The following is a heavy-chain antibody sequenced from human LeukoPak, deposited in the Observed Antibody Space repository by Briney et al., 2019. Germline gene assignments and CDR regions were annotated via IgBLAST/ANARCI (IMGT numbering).Heavy chain of an antibody. J-gene: IGHJ6*03. CDR2: ISGSGSST. CDR3: AKDRDYGSGSYNNYYYMDV. D-gene: IGHD3-10*01. CDR1: GFTFSSYA. V-gene: IGHV3-23*01. Sequence: QAGGPLRLSCAASGFTFSSYAMSWVRQAPGKGLQWVSVISGSGSSTYYADSVKGRFTISRDNSKNTLYLQMNSLRAEDTAVYYCAKDRDYGSGSYNNYYYMDVWGKGITVTVSS.